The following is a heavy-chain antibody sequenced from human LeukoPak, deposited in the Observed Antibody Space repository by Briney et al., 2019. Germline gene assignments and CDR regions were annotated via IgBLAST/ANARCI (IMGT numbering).Heavy chain of an antibody. CDR3: ARTLRGYSYGGAFDY. CDR1: GGSFSGYY. D-gene: IGHD5-18*01. J-gene: IGHJ4*02. CDR2: INHSGST. V-gene: IGHV4-34*01. Sequence: SETLSLTCAVYGGSFSGYYWSWIRQPPGKGLEWIGEINHSGSTNYNPSLKSRVTISVDTSKNQFSLKLSSVTAADTAVYYCARTLRGYSYGGAFDYWGQGTQVTASS.